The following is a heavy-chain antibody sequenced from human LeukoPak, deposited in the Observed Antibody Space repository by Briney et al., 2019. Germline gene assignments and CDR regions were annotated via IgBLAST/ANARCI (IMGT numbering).Heavy chain of an antibody. Sequence: GGSLRLSCAASGFTFSSYWMNWVRQAPGKGLEWVANIKQDGSEKYYVDSVKGRFTISRDNAKNSLYLQMNSLRAEDTAVYYCARGGLTPTSYYFDYWGQGTLVTVSS. D-gene: IGHD4/OR15-4a*01. V-gene: IGHV3-7*05. CDR2: IKQDGSEK. CDR3: ARGGLTPTSYYFDY. J-gene: IGHJ4*02. CDR1: GFTFSSYW.